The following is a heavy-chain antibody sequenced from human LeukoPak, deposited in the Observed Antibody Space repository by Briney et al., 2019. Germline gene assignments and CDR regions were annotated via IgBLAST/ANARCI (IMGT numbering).Heavy chain of an antibody. Sequence: SVKVSYKASGGTFSSYAISWVRQAPGQGREWMGGIIPIFGTANYAQKFQGRVTITADESTSTAYMELSSLRSEDTAVYYCARDIVVVPAVGLNYYYYGMDVWGKGTTVTVSS. V-gene: IGHV1-69*13. J-gene: IGHJ6*04. CDR2: IIPIFGTA. CDR3: ARDIVVVPAVGLNYYYYGMDV. CDR1: GGTFSSYA. D-gene: IGHD2-2*01.